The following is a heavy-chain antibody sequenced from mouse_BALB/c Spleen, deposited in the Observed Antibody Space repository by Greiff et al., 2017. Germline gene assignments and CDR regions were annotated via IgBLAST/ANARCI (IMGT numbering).Heavy chain of an antibody. D-gene: IGHD2-4*01. CDR2: IDPANGNT. CDR3: AGCDYDRGAWFAY. V-gene: IGHV14-3*02. CDR1: GFNIKDTY. J-gene: IGHJ3*01. Sequence: VQLQQSGAELVKPGASVKLSCTASGFNIKDTYMHWVKQRPEQGLEWIGRIDPANGNTKYDPKFQGKATITADTSSNTAYLQLSSLTSEDTAVYYCAGCDYDRGAWFAYWGQGTLVTVSA.